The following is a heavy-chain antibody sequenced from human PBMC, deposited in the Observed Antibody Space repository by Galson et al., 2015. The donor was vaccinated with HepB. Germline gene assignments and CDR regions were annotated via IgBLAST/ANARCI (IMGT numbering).Heavy chain of an antibody. CDR1: GFTFDDYA. V-gene: IGHV3-9*01. CDR3: AKDMGAAGTARPNDY. CDR2: ISWNSGSI. Sequence: SLRLSCAASGFTFDDYAMHWVRQAPGKGLEWVSGISWNSGSIGYADSVKGRFTISRDNAKNSLYLQMNSLRAEDTALYYCAKDMGAAGTARPNDYCGQGTLVTASS. J-gene: IGHJ4*02. D-gene: IGHD6-13*01.